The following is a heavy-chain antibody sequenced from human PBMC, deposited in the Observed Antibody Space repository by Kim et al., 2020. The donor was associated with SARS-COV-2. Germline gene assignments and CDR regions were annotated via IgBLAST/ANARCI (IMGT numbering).Heavy chain of an antibody. CDR3: ARLGGEVYAKLIDY. Sequence: YAQKRQGRVTMTTDTSTSTAYMELRSLRSDDTAVYYCARLGGEVYAKLIDYWGQGTLVTVSS. J-gene: IGHJ4*02. V-gene: IGHV1-18*01. D-gene: IGHD2-8*01.